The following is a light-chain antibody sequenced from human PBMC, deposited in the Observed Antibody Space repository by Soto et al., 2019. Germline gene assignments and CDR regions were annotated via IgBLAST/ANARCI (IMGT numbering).Light chain of an antibody. CDR2: TVS. CDR1: QSLFDSDDGDTY. Sequence: DIVMPQTPLSLPVTPGEPASISGRSSQSLFDSDDGDTYLDWYLQKPGQSPQLLIYTVSYRASGVPDRFSGSGSGTDFTLKISRVEAEDVGLYYCMQRRESPTSCQGARLEVK. J-gene: IGKJ5*01. V-gene: IGKV2-40*01. CDR3: MQRRESPT.